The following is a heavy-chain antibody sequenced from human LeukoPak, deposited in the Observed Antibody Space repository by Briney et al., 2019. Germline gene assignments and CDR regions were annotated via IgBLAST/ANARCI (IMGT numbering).Heavy chain of an antibody. J-gene: IGHJ6*03. CDR2: IYSGGST. CDR1: GFTVSSNY. Sequence: PGGSLRLSCAASGFTVSSNYMSWVRQAPGKGLEWVSVIYSGGSTYYAGSVKGRFTISRDNSKNTLYLQMNSLRAEDTAVYYCARASTYYDFWSGYNYYYYMDVWGKGTTVTVSS. CDR3: ARASTYYDFWSGYNYYYYMDV. D-gene: IGHD3-3*01. V-gene: IGHV3-66*02.